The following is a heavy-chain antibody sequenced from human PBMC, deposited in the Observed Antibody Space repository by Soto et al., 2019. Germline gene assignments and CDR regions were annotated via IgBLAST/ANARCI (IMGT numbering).Heavy chain of an antibody. CDR2: ISGNGADT. D-gene: IGHD3-22*01. CDR1: GFTFSSYA. J-gene: IGHJ5*02. Sequence: PGGSLRLSCAASGFTFSSYAMSWVRQAPGKGLEWVSAISGNGADTSYADSVRGRFTISRDNSKNTLYLQMNSLRAEDTAVYYCAKSLRRGNYYDSSGPYNWFDPWGQGTLVTVSS. CDR3: AKSLRRGNYYDSSGPYNWFDP. V-gene: IGHV3-23*01.